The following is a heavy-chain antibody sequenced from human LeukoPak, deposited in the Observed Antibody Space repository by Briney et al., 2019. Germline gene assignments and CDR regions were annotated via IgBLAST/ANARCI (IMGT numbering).Heavy chain of an antibody. J-gene: IGHJ4*02. CDR2: IYYSGST. D-gene: IGHD5-24*01. CDR3: ARCRDGYNYSCDY. Sequence: PSETLSLTCTVSGGSISSGGYYWSWIRQHPGKGLEWIGYIYYSGSTYYNPSLKSRVTISVDTSKNQFSLKLSSVTAADTAVYYCARCRDGYNYSCDYWGQGTLVTVSS. V-gene: IGHV4-31*03. CDR1: GGSISSGGYY.